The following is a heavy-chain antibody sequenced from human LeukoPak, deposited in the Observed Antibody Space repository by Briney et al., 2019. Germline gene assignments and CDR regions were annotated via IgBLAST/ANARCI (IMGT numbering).Heavy chain of an antibody. CDR1: GFTLSRYS. J-gene: IGHJ4*02. V-gene: IGHV3-21*01. CDR3: ARDSGSGSYLDY. D-gene: IGHD3-10*01. CDR2: ISSSSSYI. Sequence: GGSLRLSCAASGFTLSRYSMNWVRQAPGKGLEWVSSISSSSSYIYYADSVKGRFTISRDNAKNSLYLQMNSLRAEDTAVYYCARDSGSGSYLDYWGQGTRVTVSS.